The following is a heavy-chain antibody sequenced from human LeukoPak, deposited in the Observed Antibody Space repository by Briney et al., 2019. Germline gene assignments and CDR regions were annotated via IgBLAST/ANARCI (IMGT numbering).Heavy chain of an antibody. Sequence: SVKVSRKASGGTFSSYAISWVRQAPGQGLEWMGRIIPIFGTANYAQKFQGRVTITTDESTSTAYMELSSLRSEDTAVYYCARDKNKVGSSWYFPNFDYWGQGTLVTVSS. CDR2: IIPIFGTA. V-gene: IGHV1-69*05. J-gene: IGHJ4*02. CDR1: GGTFSSYA. CDR3: ARDKNKVGSSWYFPNFDY. D-gene: IGHD6-13*01.